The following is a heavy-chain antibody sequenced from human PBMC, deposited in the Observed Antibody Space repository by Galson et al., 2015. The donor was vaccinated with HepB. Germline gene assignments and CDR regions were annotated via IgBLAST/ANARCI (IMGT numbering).Heavy chain of an antibody. CDR2: IYNSGST. CDR3: ARGTNYYDSSGYPYPLYYFDY. J-gene: IGHJ4*02. D-gene: IGHD3-22*01. V-gene: IGHV4-59*12. Sequence: SETLSLTCIVSGDSSSNYYWDWIRQPPEKGLEWIGYIYNSGSTNYKPSLKSRVTISVDKSKNQFSLKLSSVTAADTAVYYCARGTNYYDSSGYPYPLYYFDYWGQGTLVTVSS. CDR1: GDSSSNYY.